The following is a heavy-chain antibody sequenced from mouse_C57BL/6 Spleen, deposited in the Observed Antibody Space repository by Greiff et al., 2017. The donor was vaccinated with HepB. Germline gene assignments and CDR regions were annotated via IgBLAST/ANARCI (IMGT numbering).Heavy chain of an antibody. Sequence: VQLQQSGGGLVKPGASLKLSCAASGFTFSDYGMHWVRQAPEKGLEWVAYISSGSSTTYYADTLKGRFTITRDNAENTLFLQMSSLRSEDTAMYYCAGPGYGYGDRRFDVWGTGTTVTVAS. CDR1: GFTFSDYG. D-gene: IGHD2-2*01. V-gene: IGHV5-17*01. CDR2: ISSGSSTT. CDR3: AGPGYGYGDRRFDV. J-gene: IGHJ1*03.